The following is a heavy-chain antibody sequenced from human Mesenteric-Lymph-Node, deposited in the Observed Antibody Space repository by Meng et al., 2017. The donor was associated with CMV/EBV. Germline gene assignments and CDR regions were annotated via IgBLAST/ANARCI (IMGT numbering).Heavy chain of an antibody. CDR1: GYTFTSYY. CDR3: ARARQDFGVVSYYYYGMDV. V-gene: IGHV1-2*02. D-gene: IGHD3-3*01. J-gene: IGHJ6*02. CDR2: INPNSGGT. Sequence: ASVKVSCKASGYTFTSYYMHWVRQAPGQGLEWMGWINPNSGGTNYAQKFQGRVTMTRDTSISTAYMELSRLRSDDTAVYYCARARQDFGVVSYYYYGMDVWGQGTTVTV.